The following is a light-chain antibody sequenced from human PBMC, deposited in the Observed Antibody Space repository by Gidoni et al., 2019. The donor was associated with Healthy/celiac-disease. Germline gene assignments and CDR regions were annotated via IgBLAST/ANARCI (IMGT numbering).Light chain of an antibody. CDR3: CSYAGSRV. J-gene: IGLJ3*02. CDR2: EVS. V-gene: IGLV2-23*02. Sequence: QSALTQPASVSWSPGQSITISCTGTSSDVGSYNLGSWYQQHPGKAPKLMIYEVSKRPSGVSNRFSGSKSGNTASLTISGLQAEDEADYYCCSYAGSRVFGGGTKLTVL. CDR1: SSDVGSYNL.